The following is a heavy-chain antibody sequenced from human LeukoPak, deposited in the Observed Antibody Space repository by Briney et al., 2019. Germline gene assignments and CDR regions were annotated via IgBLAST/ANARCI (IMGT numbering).Heavy chain of an antibody. Sequence: SETLSLTCTVSGGSISSSSYYWGWIRQPPGKGLEWIGSIYYSGSTYYNPSLKSRVTISVDTSMNQFSLKLSSVTAADTAVYYCASDYYDSSGYESYWGQGTLVTVSS. CDR3: ASDYYDSSGYESY. D-gene: IGHD3-22*01. V-gene: IGHV4-39*01. CDR2: IYYSGST. J-gene: IGHJ4*02. CDR1: GGSISSSSYY.